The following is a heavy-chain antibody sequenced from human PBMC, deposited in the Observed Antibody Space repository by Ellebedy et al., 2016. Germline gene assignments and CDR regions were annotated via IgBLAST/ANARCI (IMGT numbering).Heavy chain of an antibody. J-gene: IGHJ5*02. Sequence: ASVKVSXXASGYTFTSYGISWVRQAPGQGLEWMGWISAYHGNTNYAQKLQGRVTMTTDTSTSTAYMELRSLRSDNTAVYYCARKVSTVTQEWFDPWGQGTLVTVSS. CDR2: ISAYHGNT. V-gene: IGHV1-18*01. CDR1: GYTFTSYG. D-gene: IGHD4-17*01. CDR3: ARKVSTVTQEWFDP.